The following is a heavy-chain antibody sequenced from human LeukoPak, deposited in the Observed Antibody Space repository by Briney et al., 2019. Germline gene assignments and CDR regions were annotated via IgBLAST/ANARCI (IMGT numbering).Heavy chain of an antibody. Sequence: TSETLSLTCTVSGGSISSYYWSWIRQPAGKGLEWIGRIFTSGSTNYNPSLKSRVTMSVDTSKNQFSLKLSSVTAADTAVYYCARTPIVVVTDYWYFDLWGRGTLVTVSS. D-gene: IGHD2-21*02. CDR2: IFTSGST. CDR1: GGSISSYY. V-gene: IGHV4-4*07. CDR3: ARTPIVVVTDYWYFDL. J-gene: IGHJ2*01.